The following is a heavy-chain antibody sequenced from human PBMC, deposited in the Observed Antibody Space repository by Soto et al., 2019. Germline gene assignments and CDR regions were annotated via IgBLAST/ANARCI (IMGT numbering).Heavy chain of an antibody. CDR3: ARDPLAVAGTGRGY. CDR1: GYTFTSYA. D-gene: IGHD6-19*01. J-gene: IGHJ4*02. CDR2: INAGNGNT. V-gene: IGHV1-3*01. Sequence: QVQLVQSGAEVKKPGASVKVSCKASGYTFTSYAMHWVRQAPGQRREWMGWINAGNGNTKYSQKFQGRVTITRDTSASTAYMELSSLRSEDTAVYYCARDPLAVAGTGRGYWGQGTLVTVSS.